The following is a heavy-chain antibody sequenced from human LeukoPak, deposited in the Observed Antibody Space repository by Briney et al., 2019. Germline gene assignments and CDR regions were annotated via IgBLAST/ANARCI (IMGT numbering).Heavy chain of an antibody. Sequence: GESLKISCKGSGYSFANFWIGWVRQMPGKGLEWMGIIYLGDFGIRYSPSFQGQVTISADKSISTVYLQWSSLKASDTAMYYCARNSGTENNFDYWGQGTLVTVSS. V-gene: IGHV5-51*01. CDR3: ARNSGTENNFDY. CDR2: IYLGDFGI. J-gene: IGHJ4*02. CDR1: GYSFANFW. D-gene: IGHD1-26*01.